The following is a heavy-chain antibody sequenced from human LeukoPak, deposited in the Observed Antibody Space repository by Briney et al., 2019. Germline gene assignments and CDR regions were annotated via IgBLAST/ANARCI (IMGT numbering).Heavy chain of an antibody. D-gene: IGHD4-17*01. CDR2: IYYSGST. CDR3: ARGGTTVTPGLLWFDP. Sequence: SETLSLTCSVSGGSISSHYWGWIRQPPGKGLEWIGYIYYSGSTKYNPSLKSRVTISVDTSKNQFSLKLSSVTAADTAVYYCARGGTTVTPGLLWFDPWGQGTLVTVSS. CDR1: GGSISSHY. J-gene: IGHJ5*02. V-gene: IGHV4-59*11.